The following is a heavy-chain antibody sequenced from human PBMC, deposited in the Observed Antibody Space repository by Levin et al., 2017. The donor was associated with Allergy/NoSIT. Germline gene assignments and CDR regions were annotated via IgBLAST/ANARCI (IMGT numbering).Heavy chain of an antibody. D-gene: IGHD6-25*01. V-gene: IGHV3-72*01. Sequence: GGSLRLSCVVSGFTFSDQYMDWVRQAPGKGLEWVARSRNKAKSYTTAYAASVKGRFTISRDDSENSLYLQMNSLKIEDTAVYYCLPLEHQRWGQGTLVTVSS. CDR2: SRNKAKSYTT. CDR1: GFTFSDQY. J-gene: IGHJ4*02. CDR3: LPLEHQR.